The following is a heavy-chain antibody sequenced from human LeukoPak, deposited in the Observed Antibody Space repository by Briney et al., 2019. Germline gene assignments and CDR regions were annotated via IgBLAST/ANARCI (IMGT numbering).Heavy chain of an antibody. Sequence: GRSLRLSCAASGFTFSSYGMHWVRQAPGKGLEWVAVISYDGSNKYYADSVKGRFTISRDNSKNTLYLQMNSLRAEDTAVYYCAKTAEGSSGYYPGYWGQGTLVPVSS. D-gene: IGHD3-22*01. J-gene: IGHJ4*02. V-gene: IGHV3-30*18. CDR3: AKTAEGSSGYYPGY. CDR2: ISYDGSNK. CDR1: GFTFSSYG.